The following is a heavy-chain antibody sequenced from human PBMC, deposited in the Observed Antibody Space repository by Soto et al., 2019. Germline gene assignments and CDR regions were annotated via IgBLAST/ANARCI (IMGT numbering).Heavy chain of an antibody. D-gene: IGHD3-10*01. CDR1: GVSFNNNG. CDR3: ARVLYYGSGRYSPYGMDV. J-gene: IGHJ6*04. V-gene: IGHV1-69*01. Sequence: QVQLVQSGAEVKKPGSSVKVSCKTSGVSFNNNGIGWVRQAPGHGLEWMGGVSPTFRTSNYARKFQGRISITADASTGTVNLEQSSPTSEDTAQYYCARVLYYGSGRYSPYGMDVWGKGTTVTVSS. CDR2: VSPTFRTS.